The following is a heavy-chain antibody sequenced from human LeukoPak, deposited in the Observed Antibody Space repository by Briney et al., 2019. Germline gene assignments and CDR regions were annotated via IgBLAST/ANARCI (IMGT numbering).Heavy chain of an antibody. CDR3: AREPPGNYDSSGDYYAYFDY. D-gene: IGHD3-22*01. Sequence: SGGSLRLSCAASGFIFSDYNMNWVRQAPGKGLEWVSYISSGSSTIYYADSVRGRFTLSRDNAENSLYLQMNSLTDEDTAVYYCAREPPGNYDSSGDYYAYFDYWGQGTLVTVSS. CDR2: ISSGSSTI. V-gene: IGHV3-48*02. CDR1: GFIFSDYN. J-gene: IGHJ4*02.